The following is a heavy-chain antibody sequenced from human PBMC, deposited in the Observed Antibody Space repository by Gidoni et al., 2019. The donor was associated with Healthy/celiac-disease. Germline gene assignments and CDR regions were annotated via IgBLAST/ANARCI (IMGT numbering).Heavy chain of an antibody. D-gene: IGHD3-22*01. Sequence: EVQLVESGGGLVQPGGSLRLSCAASGFTFSSDSMNWVRQAPGKGLEWVSYISSSSSTIYYADSVKGRFTISRDNAKNSLYLQMNSLRDEDTAVYYCARIDSSGYYYYYYGMDVWGQGTTVTVSS. J-gene: IGHJ6*02. V-gene: IGHV3-48*02. CDR2: ISSSSSTI. CDR3: ARIDSSGYYYYYYGMDV. CDR1: GFTFSSDS.